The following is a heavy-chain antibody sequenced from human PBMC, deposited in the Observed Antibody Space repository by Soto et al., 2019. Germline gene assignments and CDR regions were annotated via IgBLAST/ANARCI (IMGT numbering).Heavy chain of an antibody. CDR1: GFTFSSYA. CDR2: ISGSGGST. V-gene: IGHV3-23*01. J-gene: IGHJ4*02. Sequence: GGSLRLSCAASGFTFSSYAMGWVRQAPGKGLEWVSAISGSGGSTYYADSVKGRFTISRDNSKNTLDLQMNSLRAEDTAVYYCAKGAPDYYDSSGYYQNLYYFDYWGQGTLVTVSS. D-gene: IGHD3-22*01. CDR3: AKGAPDYYDSSGYYQNLYYFDY.